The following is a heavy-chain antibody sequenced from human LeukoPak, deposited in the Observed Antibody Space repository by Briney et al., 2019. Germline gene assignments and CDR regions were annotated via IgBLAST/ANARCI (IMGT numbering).Heavy chain of an antibody. CDR3: AKGPRPGSSGYPNLDH. CDR2: IYSGSTT. D-gene: IGHD3-22*01. J-gene: IGHJ4*02. V-gene: IGHV3-53*01. Sequence: PGGSLRLSCAASGFPVSTDYMNWVRQAPGKGLEWVSLIYSGSTTNYADSVKGRFTISRDNSENTLYLQMNSLRVEDTAVYYCAKGPRPGSSGYPNLDHWGQGTLVTVSS. CDR1: GFPVSTDY.